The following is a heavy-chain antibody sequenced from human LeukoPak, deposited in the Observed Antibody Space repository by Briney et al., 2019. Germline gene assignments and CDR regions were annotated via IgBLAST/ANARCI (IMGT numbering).Heavy chain of an antibody. CDR3: ATNTMFRGIHAFDI. Sequence: GESLKISCKGSGXSFTSYWSGWVRQMPGKGLECMGFMYPGDSDTRYSPSFQGQVTISADKSISTAYLQWSSLKASDSAMYYCATNTMFRGIHAFDIWGQGTMVTVSS. CDR1: GXSFTSYW. V-gene: IGHV5-51*01. CDR2: MYPGDSDT. J-gene: IGHJ3*02. D-gene: IGHD3-10*01.